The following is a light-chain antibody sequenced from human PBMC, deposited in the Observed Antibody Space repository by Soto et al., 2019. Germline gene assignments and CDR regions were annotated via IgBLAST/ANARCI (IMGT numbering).Light chain of an antibody. CDR1: QSVSSSY. CDR2: GAS. J-gene: IGKJ1*01. Sequence: EIVLTQSPRTLSLSPGERATLSCRASQSVSSSYLAWYQQKPGQAPRLLIYGASSRATGIPDRFSGSGSGTDFTLTISRLEPEDFAVYYCHQYGSSRGTFGQGTKVDIK. CDR3: HQYGSSRGT. V-gene: IGKV3-20*01.